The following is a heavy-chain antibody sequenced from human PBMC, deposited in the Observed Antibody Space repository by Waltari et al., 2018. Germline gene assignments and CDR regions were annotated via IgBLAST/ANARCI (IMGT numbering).Heavy chain of an antibody. V-gene: IGHV4-34*01. J-gene: IGHJ3*02. CDR2: INHSGST. CDR3: ARLKWADSAFDI. D-gene: IGHD2-15*01. CDR1: GGSFSGYY. Sequence: QVQLQQWGAGLLKPSETLSLTCAVYGGSFSGYYWSWIRQPPGKGLEWIGEINHSGSTNYNPSLKSRVTISVDTSKNQFSLKLSSVTAADTAVYYCARLKWADSAFDIWGQGTMVTVSS.